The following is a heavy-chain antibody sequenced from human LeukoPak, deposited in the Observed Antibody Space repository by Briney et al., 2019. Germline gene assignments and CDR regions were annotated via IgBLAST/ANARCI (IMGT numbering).Heavy chain of an antibody. J-gene: IGHJ6*04. D-gene: IGHD2-15*01. CDR1: GYTFTSYG. CDR3: ARNYCSGGSCLGMDV. Sequence: ASVKVSCKASGYTFTSYGISWVRQAPGQGLEWMGWISACNGNTNYAQKLQGRVTMTTDTSTSTAYMELRSLRSDDTAVYYCARNYCSGGSCLGMDVWGKGTTVTVSS. V-gene: IGHV1-18*01. CDR2: ISACNGNT.